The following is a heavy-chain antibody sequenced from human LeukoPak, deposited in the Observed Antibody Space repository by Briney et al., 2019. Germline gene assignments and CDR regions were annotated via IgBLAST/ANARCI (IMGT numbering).Heavy chain of an antibody. Sequence: SETLSLTCAVYGGSFSGYYWTWIRQPPGKGLEWIGEINHSGSTNYNPSLKSRVTISVDTSRNQFSLKLSSVTAADTAVYYCARGNRWGIAAAGTMAEYFQHWGQGTLVTVSS. V-gene: IGHV4-34*01. CDR1: GGSFSGYY. D-gene: IGHD6-13*01. CDR3: ARGNRWGIAAAGTMAEYFQH. J-gene: IGHJ1*01. CDR2: INHSGST.